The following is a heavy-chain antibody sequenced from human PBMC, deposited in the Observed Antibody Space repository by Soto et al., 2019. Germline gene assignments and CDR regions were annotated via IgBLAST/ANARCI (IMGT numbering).Heavy chain of an antibody. CDR3: AKLRYFDWSAYNWFEY. CDR2: ISGSGATT. CDR1: GFTFSTYA. Sequence: GGSLRLSCAASGFTFSTYAMTWVRQAPGKGLEWVSGISGSGATTSYADSVKGRFTVSRDNSKNTLYLQMNSLRVEDTAVYHCAKLRYFDWSAYNWFEYWGQGTPVTVSS. J-gene: IGHJ5*01. D-gene: IGHD3-9*01. V-gene: IGHV3-23*01.